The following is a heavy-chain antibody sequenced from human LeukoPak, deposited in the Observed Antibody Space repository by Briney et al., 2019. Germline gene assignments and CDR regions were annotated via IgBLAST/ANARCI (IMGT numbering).Heavy chain of an antibody. CDR1: GFTFNDYD. Sequence: PGGSLRLSCAASGFTFNDYDMSWVRQAPGKGLEWVSGISGDGGAKFYADSVKGRFTISRDNSKNTLYLQMNSLRAEDTAVYYCAKEQYYYDSSGYYYLDYWGQGTLVTVSS. D-gene: IGHD3-22*01. CDR2: ISGDGGAK. V-gene: IGHV3-23*01. CDR3: AKEQYYYDSSGYYYLDY. J-gene: IGHJ4*02.